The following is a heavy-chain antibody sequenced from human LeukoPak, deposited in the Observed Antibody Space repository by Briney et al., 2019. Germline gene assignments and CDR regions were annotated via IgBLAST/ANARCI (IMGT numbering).Heavy chain of an antibody. V-gene: IGHV3-21*01. J-gene: IGHJ4*02. CDR2: ISSSSSYI. CDR1: GFTFSSYS. Sequence: GGSLRLSCAASGFTFSSYSMTWVRQAPGKGLEWVSSISSSSSYIYYADSVKGRFTIPRDNAKNSLYLQMNSLRAEDTAVYYCARQFDYSIFGDVDYWGQGTLVTVSS. CDR3: ARQFDYSIFGDVDY. D-gene: IGHD4-11*01.